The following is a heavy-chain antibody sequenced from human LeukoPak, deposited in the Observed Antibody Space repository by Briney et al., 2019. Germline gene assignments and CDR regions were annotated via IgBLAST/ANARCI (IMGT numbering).Heavy chain of an antibody. CDR2: INPSGGST. Sequence: ASVKVSFTASGYTFTSYYMHCVRQAPGQGLEWMGIINPSGGSTSYAQKFQGRVTMTRDTSTSTDYMELSSLRSVDTAVDYCARDPQGRSSGWSDYWGQGTLVTVSS. CDR3: ARDPQGRSSGWSDY. V-gene: IGHV1-46*01. J-gene: IGHJ4*02. CDR1: GYTFTSYY. D-gene: IGHD6-19*01.